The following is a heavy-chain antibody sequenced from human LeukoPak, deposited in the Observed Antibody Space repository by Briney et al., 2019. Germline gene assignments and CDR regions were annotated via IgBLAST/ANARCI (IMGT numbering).Heavy chain of an antibody. CDR1: GFPFSSYS. CDR3: ARDLRGVFDY. J-gene: IGHJ4*02. V-gene: IGHV3-21*01. D-gene: IGHD3-10*01. Sequence: PGVSLRLSCAASGFPFSSYSMNWVRQAPGKGLQWVSSISSSSSYIYYADSVKGRFTISRDNAKNSLYLQMNSLRAEDTAVYYCARDLRGVFDYWGQGALVTVSS. CDR2: ISSSSSYI.